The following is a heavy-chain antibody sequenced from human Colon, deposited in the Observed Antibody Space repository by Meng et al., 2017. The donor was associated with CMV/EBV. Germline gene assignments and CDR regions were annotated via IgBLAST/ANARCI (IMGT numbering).Heavy chain of an antibody. CDR3: ARGLGHASNNSHDH. Sequence: SETLSLTCTVSGESMRSHYWSWIRQPPGKGLEWMGHVYYSGSATYSPSLRSRVSISLDMSKNQFSLKLRSVTAADTAMYFCARGLGHASNNSHDHWGQGTLVTVSS. J-gene: IGHJ4*02. D-gene: IGHD1-1*01. CDR1: GESMRSHY. V-gene: IGHV4-59*11. CDR2: VYYSGSA.